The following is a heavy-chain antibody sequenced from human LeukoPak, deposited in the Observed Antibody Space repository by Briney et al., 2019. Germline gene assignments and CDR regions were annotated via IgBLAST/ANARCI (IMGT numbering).Heavy chain of an antibody. CDR1: GFTFSSYN. V-gene: IGHV3-21*01. D-gene: IGHD6-13*01. J-gene: IGHJ4*02. Sequence: GGSLRHSCAASGFTFSSYNMNWVRQAPGKGLEWVSCISSSSGNIYYADSVKGRFTISRDNAKNSLYLQMNSLRAEDTAVYYCARGDIAAAADFWGQGTLVTVSS. CDR3: ARGDIAAAADF. CDR2: ISSSSGNI.